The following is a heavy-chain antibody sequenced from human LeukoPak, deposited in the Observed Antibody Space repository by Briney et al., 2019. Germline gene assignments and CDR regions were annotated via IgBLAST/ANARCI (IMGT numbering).Heavy chain of an antibody. D-gene: IGHD6-13*01. J-gene: IGHJ1*01. CDR1: GGSISSYY. CDR2: IYYSGST. V-gene: IGHV4-59*01. CDR3: ARGEQQPSSPYFQH. Sequence: SETLSLTCAVSGGSISSYYWSWIRQPPGKGLEWIGYIYYSGSTNYNPSLKSRVTISVDTSKNQFSLKLSSVTAADTAVYYCARGEQQPSSPYFQHWGQGTLVTVSS.